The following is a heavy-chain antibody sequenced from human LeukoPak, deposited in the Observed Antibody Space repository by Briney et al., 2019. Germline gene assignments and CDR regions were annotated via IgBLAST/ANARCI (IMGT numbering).Heavy chain of an antibody. V-gene: IGHV4-39*01. CDR1: GGSISSSDYY. J-gene: IGHJ6*03. D-gene: IGHD5-24*01. Sequence: PSETLSLTCTVSGGSISSSDYYWDWIRQPPGKVLEWIGSIYYSGSTYYNPSLKSRVTISVDTSKNQFSLKLSSVTAADTAVYYCARSITRWLQLDYYYYYMDVWGKGTTVTVSS. CDR2: IYYSGST. CDR3: ARSITRWLQLDYYYYYMDV.